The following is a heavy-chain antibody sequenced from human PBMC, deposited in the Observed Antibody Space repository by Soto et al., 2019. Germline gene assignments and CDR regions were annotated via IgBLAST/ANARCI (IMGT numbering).Heavy chain of an antibody. D-gene: IGHD1-26*01. J-gene: IGHJ4*02. CDR3: ERASEHLYFDY. Sequence: SETLSLTCTVSGGSATSTSYYWSWIRQPPGKGLEWIGYMHYSVSTNYNPSLKSRVTISVDTSKNQFSLKLSSVTAADTAVYYCERASEHLYFDYWGQGTLVTVS. CDR1: GGSATSTSYY. CDR2: MHYSVST. V-gene: IGHV4-61*01.